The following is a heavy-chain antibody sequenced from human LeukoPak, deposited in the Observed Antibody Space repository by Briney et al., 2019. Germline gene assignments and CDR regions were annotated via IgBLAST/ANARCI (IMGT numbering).Heavy chain of an antibody. CDR1: GFDFSDYY. CDR3: ARENARPSLRILEE. V-gene: IGHV3-11*01. Sequence: GGSLRLSCEASGFDFSDYYMSWIRQAPGKGLEWIAYISITGSTINHADSVKGRFTVSRDNSKNSVFLQMDSLRVNDTAVYYCARENARPSLRILEEWGPGTLVTVSS. D-gene: IGHD3-3*01. J-gene: IGHJ4*02. CDR2: ISITGSTI.